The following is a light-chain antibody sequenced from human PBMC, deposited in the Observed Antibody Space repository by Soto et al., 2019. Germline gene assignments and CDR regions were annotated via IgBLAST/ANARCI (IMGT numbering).Light chain of an antibody. J-gene: IGLJ2*01. CDR1: TGAVTSGHY. CDR2: GAS. V-gene: IGLV7-43*01. CDR3: VLYYGGASV. Sequence: QAVVTQEPSLTVSPGGKVTLTCASSTGAVTSGHYPNWLQQKPGQAPRALIYGASNRHSWTPARFSGSLLGGKAALTLSGVQPEDEAEYYCVLYYGGASVFGGGTKLTVL.